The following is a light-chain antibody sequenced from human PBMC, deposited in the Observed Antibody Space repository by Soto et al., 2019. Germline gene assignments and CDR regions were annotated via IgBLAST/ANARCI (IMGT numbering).Light chain of an antibody. CDR3: QQYSNWPPIT. V-gene: IGKV3-20*01. CDR1: QSVSNNY. Sequence: EIVFTPSPVTLSLSPGERATLSCRASQSVSNNYLAWYQQKPGQAPRLLIYGASNRATGIPDRFSGSGSGTEFTLTISSLQSEDFAVYYCQQYSNWPPITFGQGTRLEIK. J-gene: IGKJ5*01. CDR2: GAS.